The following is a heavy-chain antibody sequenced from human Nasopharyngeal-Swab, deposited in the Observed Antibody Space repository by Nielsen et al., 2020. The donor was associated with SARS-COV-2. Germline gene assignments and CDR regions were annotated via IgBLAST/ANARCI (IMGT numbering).Heavy chain of an antibody. CDR2: IYDGPNT. J-gene: IGHJ4*02. V-gene: IGHV3-53*01. CDR1: GFSVSGKH. D-gene: IGHD2-15*01. Sequence: GGSLRLSCVVSGFSVSGKHMSRVRQAPGQGLEWVSVIYDGPNTLYADSVQGRFIISRDNSRNMLYLQMSGLTAEDTAVYYCARDAAGSGIDYWGQGALVTVSS. CDR3: ARDAAGSGIDY.